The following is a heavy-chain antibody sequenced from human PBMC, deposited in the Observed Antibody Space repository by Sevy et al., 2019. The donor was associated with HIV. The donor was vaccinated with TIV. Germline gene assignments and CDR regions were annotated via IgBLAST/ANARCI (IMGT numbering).Heavy chain of an antibody. CDR1: GYTFTGYS. CDR2: INPNSGGT. V-gene: IGHV1-2*06. J-gene: IGHJ4*02. Sequence: ASVKVSCKASGYTFTGYSMHWVRQAPGQGLEWMGRINPNSGGTNYAQKFQGRVTMTRDTSISTAYMELSRLRSDDTAVYYCATHLAPYKPLDYWGQGTLVTVSS. CDR3: ATHLAPYKPLDY. D-gene: IGHD1-1*01.